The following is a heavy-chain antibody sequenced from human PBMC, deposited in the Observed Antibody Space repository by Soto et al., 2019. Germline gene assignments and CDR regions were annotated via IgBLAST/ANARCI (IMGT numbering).Heavy chain of an antibody. CDR1: GYTFTSYG. V-gene: IGHV1-18*01. J-gene: IGHJ5*02. CDR2: ISAYNGNT. D-gene: IGHD3-10*01. CDR3: AKGPITMVRGVIPNWFDP. Sequence: ASVKVSCKASGYTFTSYGISWVRQAPGQGLEWMGWISAYNGNTNYAQKLQGRVTMTTDTTTSTAYKELRSLRSDDTALYYCAKGPITMVRGVIPNWFDPWGQGTLVTVSS.